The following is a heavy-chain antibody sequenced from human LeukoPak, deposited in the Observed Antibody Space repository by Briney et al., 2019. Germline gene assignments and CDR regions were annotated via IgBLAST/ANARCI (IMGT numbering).Heavy chain of an antibody. CDR1: GFTFSSYA. V-gene: IGHV3-23*01. J-gene: IGHJ4*02. Sequence: GRFLRLSCAASGFTFSSYAMSWVRPAPGKGLEWVSAISGSGGSTYYADSVKGRFTISRDNSKNTLYLQMNSLRAEDTAVYYCAKDSASADYWGQGTLVTVSS. CDR3: AKDSASADY. D-gene: IGHD3-10*01. CDR2: ISGSGGST.